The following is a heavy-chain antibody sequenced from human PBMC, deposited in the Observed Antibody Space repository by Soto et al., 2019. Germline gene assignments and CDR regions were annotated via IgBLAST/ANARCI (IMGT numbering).Heavy chain of an antibody. Sequence: SQTLSLTCTVSGGSISSYYWSWILQRPGKGLEWIGSVYYSGSTNYNPSLKSRVTISVDTSKNQFSLKLSSVTAADTAVYYCARTRGIVVVPAAIPGPLGGGRWFDPWGQGTLVTVSS. CDR3: ARTRGIVVVPAAIPGPLGGGRWFDP. V-gene: IGHV4-59*01. J-gene: IGHJ5*02. D-gene: IGHD2-2*02. CDR1: GGSISSYY. CDR2: VYYSGST.